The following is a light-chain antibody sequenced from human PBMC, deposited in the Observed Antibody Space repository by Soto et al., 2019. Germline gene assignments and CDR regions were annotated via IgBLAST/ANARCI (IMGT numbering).Light chain of an antibody. V-gene: IGKV1-5*01. CDR3: QHRV. Sequence: DIQMTQSPSFVSAAVGDRVTITCRASQSLNSLLAWYQQKPGRAPKLLIYDASTLESGVPSRFSGSGSGTEFTLTISSLQTDDFATYYCQHRVFGPGTKVDIK. CDR1: QSLNSL. CDR2: DAS. J-gene: IGKJ3*01.